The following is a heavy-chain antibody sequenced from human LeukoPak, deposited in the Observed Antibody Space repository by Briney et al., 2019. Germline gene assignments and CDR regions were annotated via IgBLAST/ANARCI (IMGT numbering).Heavy chain of an antibody. J-gene: IGHJ4*02. CDR3: ARTTLPSIAEFDY. CDR2: ISSNGGST. V-gene: IGHV3-64*01. CDR1: GFIFSSYG. Sequence: GGSVRLFCAASGFIFSSYGVHWVRQAPGKGLEYVSAISSNGGSTYYANSVKGRFTISRDNSKNTLYLQMGSLRAEDMAVYYCARTTLPSIAEFDYWGQGTLVTVSS. D-gene: IGHD6-6*01.